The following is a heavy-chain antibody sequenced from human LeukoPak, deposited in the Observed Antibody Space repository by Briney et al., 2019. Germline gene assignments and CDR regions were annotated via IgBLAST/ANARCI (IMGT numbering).Heavy chain of an antibody. CDR2: IYTTGTT. CDR3: AGGYSSGWTPIDP. J-gene: IGHJ5*02. V-gene: IGHV4-4*07. D-gene: IGHD6-19*01. CDR1: GGSINSYY. Sequence: PSETLSLTCTVSGGSINSYYWGWVRQPAGKGLEWIGRIYTTGTTNYSPSLKSRLTMSLDTSKNQFSLKLSSVTAADTAVYYCAGGYSSGWTPIDPWGQGTLVTVSS.